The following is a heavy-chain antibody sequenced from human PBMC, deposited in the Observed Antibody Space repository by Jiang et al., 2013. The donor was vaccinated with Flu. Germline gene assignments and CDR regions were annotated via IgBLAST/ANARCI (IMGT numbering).Heavy chain of an antibody. Sequence: RLSCAASGFTFNDGFMNWIRQAPGKGLEWLSYISSTGSSIYYAASVKGRFTISRDNAKNSVYLQMSSPRAEDTAVYYCARDRYLSHFDLWGRGTLVTVSS. CDR1: GFTFNDGF. CDR3: ARDRYLSHFDL. V-gene: IGHV3-11*04. D-gene: IGHD1-26*01. CDR2: ISSTGSSI. J-gene: IGHJ2*01.